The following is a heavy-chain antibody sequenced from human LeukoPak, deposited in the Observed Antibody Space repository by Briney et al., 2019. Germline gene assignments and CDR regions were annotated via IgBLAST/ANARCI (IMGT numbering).Heavy chain of an antibody. CDR3: ARRIAVAGTPFDY. CDR1: GGSISSSSYY. Sequence: NPSETLSLTCTVSGGSISSSSYYWGWIRQPPGKGLEWIGSIYYSGSTYYNPSLKSRVTISVDTSKNQFSLKLSSVTAADTAVYYCARRIAVAGTPFDYWGQGTLVTVSS. V-gene: IGHV4-39*07. J-gene: IGHJ4*02. D-gene: IGHD6-19*01. CDR2: IYYSGST.